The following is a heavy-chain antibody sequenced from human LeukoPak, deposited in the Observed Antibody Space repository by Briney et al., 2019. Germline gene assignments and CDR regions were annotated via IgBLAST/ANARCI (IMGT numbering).Heavy chain of an antibody. D-gene: IGHD3-22*01. CDR3: ARARPNYYDSSSRGDY. J-gene: IGHJ4*02. CDR1: GFTFSSYW. Sequence: GGSLRLSCAASGFTFSSYWMHWVRQAPGKGLVWVSRINIDGSSTSYADSVKGRFTISRDNAKNTLYLQMNSLRAEDTAVYYCARARPNYYDSSSRGDYWGQGTLVTVSS. CDR2: INIDGSST. V-gene: IGHV3-74*01.